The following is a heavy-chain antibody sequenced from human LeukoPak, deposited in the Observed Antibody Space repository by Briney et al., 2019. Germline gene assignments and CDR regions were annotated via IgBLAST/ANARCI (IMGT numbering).Heavy chain of an antibody. CDR3: ARQGVGATIDY. CDR2: IYYSGST. Sequence: SETLSLTCTVPGGSFNSYYWSWIRQPPGKGLEWIGYIYYSGSTSYNPSLKSRVTISVDTSKTQFSLKLSSVTAADTAVYYCARQGVGATIDYWGQGTLVTVSS. D-gene: IGHD1-26*01. V-gene: IGHV4-59*08. J-gene: IGHJ4*02. CDR1: GGSFNSYY.